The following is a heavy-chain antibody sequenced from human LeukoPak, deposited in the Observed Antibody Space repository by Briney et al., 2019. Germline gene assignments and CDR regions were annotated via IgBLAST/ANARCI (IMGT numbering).Heavy chain of an antibody. CDR3: ARRRRGLLWFGELSDMDV. V-gene: IGHV4-34*01. Sequence: KPSETLSLTCAVYGGLFSNYYWSWIRQPPGKGLEWIGEINHSGSTNYNPSLKRRVTMSVDTSKNQFSLKLTSVTAADTAVYYCARRRRGLLWFGELSDMDVWGKGTAVTISS. CDR1: GGLFSNYY. D-gene: IGHD3-10*01. J-gene: IGHJ6*03. CDR2: INHSGST.